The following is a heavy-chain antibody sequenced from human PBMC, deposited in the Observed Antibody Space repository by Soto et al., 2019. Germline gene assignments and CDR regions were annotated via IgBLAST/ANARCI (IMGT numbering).Heavy chain of an antibody. J-gene: IGHJ4*02. V-gene: IGHV3-33*05. D-gene: IGHD3-16*01. CDR3: ARWGTTGGLDV. CDR2: TSYDGSNN. Sequence: QVQLVESGGGVVQPGTSLRLSCVGSGFTFRSYVIHWLRQAPGKGLEWVALTSYDGSNNFYGDSVKGRFTISRHNSRNTVELQMDSPTFEDTALYYCARWGTTGGLDVWGQGTLVSVSS. CDR1: GFTFRSYV.